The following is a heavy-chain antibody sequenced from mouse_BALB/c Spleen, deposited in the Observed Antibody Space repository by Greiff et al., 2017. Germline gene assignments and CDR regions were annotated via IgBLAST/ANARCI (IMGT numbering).Heavy chain of an antibody. CDR2: IRNKANGYTT. Sequence: EVMLVESGGGLVQPGGSLRLSCATSGFTFTDYYMSWVRQPPGKALEWLGFIRNKANGYTTEYSASVKGRFTISRDNSQSILYLQMNTLRAEDSATYYCARGNWDFDYWGQGTTLTVSS. CDR1: GFTFTDYY. V-gene: IGHV7-3*02. CDR3: ARGNWDFDY. D-gene: IGHD4-1*01. J-gene: IGHJ2*01.